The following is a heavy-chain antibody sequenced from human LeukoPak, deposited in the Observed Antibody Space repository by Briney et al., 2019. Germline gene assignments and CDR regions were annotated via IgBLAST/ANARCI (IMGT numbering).Heavy chain of an antibody. CDR3: ARERGKTTVANYFDY. Sequence: PGGSLRLSCAASGFTFNSFTMHWVRQAPGRGLEWLAVISYDGSGKIYRDSVKGRFTISRDNSKDTLYLQMNSLRAEDTAVYYCARERGKTTVANYFDYWGQGTLVTVSS. CDR2: ISYDGSGK. J-gene: IGHJ4*02. V-gene: IGHV3-30*14. CDR1: GFTFNSFT. D-gene: IGHD4-17*01.